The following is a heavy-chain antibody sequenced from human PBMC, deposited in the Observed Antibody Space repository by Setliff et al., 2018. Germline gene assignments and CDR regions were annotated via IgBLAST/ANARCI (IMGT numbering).Heavy chain of an antibody. V-gene: IGHV1-18*01. CDR1: GYNFRGHG. CDR2: ISPYSDST. D-gene: IGHD3-9*01. CDR3: ARDILLVEGVSVTGCWFDP. J-gene: IGHJ5*02. Sequence: ASVKVSCKASGYNFRGHGINWVRQAPGQGPEWMGWISPYSDSTKYAEKVQDRVTMTIDTSTNTAYLEVRSLRSDDTAVYYCARDILLVEGVSVTGCWFDPWGQGALVTVSS.